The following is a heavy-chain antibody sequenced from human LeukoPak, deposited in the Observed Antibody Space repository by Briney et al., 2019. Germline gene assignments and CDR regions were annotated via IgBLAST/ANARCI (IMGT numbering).Heavy chain of an antibody. Sequence: GGSLRLSCAASGFTFSDYEMNWVRQAPGKGLEWLSYISSGGYTADYADSVKGRFTISRDNATISVSLQMNSLRAEDTAVYYCASQQDLEYTLSSGGYYFDSWGQGIQVTVSS. J-gene: IGHJ4*02. D-gene: IGHD2-15*01. CDR1: GFTFSDYE. V-gene: IGHV3-48*03. CDR3: ASQQDLEYTLSSGGYYFDS. CDR2: ISSGGYTA.